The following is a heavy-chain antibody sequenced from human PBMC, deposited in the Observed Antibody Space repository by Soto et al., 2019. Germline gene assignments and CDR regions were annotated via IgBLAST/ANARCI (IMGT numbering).Heavy chain of an antibody. CDR3: ARDSSSTAMYYFDY. CDR1: GYTFTGYY. V-gene: IGHV1-2*02. Sequence: RASVKVSCKASGYTFTGYYMHWVRQAPGQGLEWMGWINPNSGGTNYAQKFQGRVTMTRDTSISTAYMELSRLRSDDTAVYYCARDSSSTAMYYFDYWGQGTLVTVSS. J-gene: IGHJ4*02. CDR2: INPNSGGT. D-gene: IGHD6-6*01.